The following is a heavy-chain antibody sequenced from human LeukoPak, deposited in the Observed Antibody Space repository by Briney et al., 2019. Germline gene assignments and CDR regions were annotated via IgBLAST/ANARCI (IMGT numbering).Heavy chain of an antibody. Sequence: GESLKISCKGFGYTFSTYWIAWVRQMPGKGLEWMGIIYPADSDTKYSPSFQGQVTISADKSTAFLQWSSLRASDTAMYYCARREYPDPTSLHYYYPLDVWGQGTRSPSP. D-gene: IGHD3-10*01. CDR3: ARREYPDPTSLHYYYPLDV. CDR1: GYTFSTYW. J-gene: IGHJ6*02. CDR2: IYPADSDT. V-gene: IGHV5-51*01.